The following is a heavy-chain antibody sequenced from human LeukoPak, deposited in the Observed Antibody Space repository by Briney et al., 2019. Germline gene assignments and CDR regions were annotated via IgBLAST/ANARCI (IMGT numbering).Heavy chain of an antibody. Sequence: GASVKVSCKASGYTFTDYYMHWVRQAPGQGLEWMGWINPNSGGTNYAQKFQGRVTMTRDTSISTAYMELSRLRSDDTAVYYCARVPGDDYYFDYWGQGTLVTVSS. J-gene: IGHJ4*02. CDR2: INPNSGGT. CDR1: GYTFTDYY. V-gene: IGHV1-2*02. D-gene: IGHD7-27*01. CDR3: ARVPGDDYYFDY.